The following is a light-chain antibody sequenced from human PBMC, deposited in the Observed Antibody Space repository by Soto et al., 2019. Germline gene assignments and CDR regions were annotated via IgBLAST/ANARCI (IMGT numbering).Light chain of an antibody. V-gene: IGLV1-44*01. CDR3: AAWDDSLNGPI. J-gene: IGLJ2*01. CDR2: ENN. Sequence: QAVVTQPPSASGTPGQRVTISCSGSSSNIGSNTVNWYQQVPGTAPKLLIYENNKRPSGVPDRFSGSKSGTSASLAISGLQSEDEADYHCAAWDDSLNGPIFGGGTKLTVL. CDR1: SSNIGSNT.